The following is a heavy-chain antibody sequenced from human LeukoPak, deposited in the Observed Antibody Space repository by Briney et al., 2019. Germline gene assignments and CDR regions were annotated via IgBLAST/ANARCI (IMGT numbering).Heavy chain of an antibody. J-gene: IGHJ4*02. CDR3: ARPSGGTPFKRFDY. Sequence: IPSETLSLTCAVYGGSFSDYNWTWIRQPPGKGLKWIGEIGHNGTTNYNPSLKGRVTISLDTSKNQFSLKLTSVTAADTAVYYCARPSGGTPFKRFDYWGEGTLVTVSS. V-gene: IGHV4-34*01. CDR1: GGSFSDYN. D-gene: IGHD1-14*01. CDR2: IGHNGTT.